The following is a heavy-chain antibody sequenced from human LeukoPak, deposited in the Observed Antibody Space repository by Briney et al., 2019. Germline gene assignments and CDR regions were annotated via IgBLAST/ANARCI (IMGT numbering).Heavy chain of an antibody. Sequence: GGSLRLSCAASGFTFSSYGMHWVRQAPGKGLEWVAFIRYDGSNKYYADSVKGRFTIARDNAKNSLYLQMNSLRAEDTAVYYCARDLGGYSYGSHFDYWGQGTLVTVSS. V-gene: IGHV3-30*02. CDR2: IRYDGSNK. D-gene: IGHD5-18*01. CDR3: ARDLGGYSYGSHFDY. J-gene: IGHJ4*02. CDR1: GFTFSSYG.